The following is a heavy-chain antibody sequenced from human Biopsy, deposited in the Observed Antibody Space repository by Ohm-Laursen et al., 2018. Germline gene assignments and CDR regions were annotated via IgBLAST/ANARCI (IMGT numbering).Heavy chain of an antibody. D-gene: IGHD7-27*01. V-gene: IGHV4-59*08. CDR2: LSYRGRP. CDR1: GGSLSRYS. J-gene: IGHJ6*02. CDR3: ARLWGGYHFPVMDV. Sequence: GTLSLPCPVSGGSLSRYSWRWLRQPPGTGLECLGSLSYRGRPTYRPSLPSRVPMSVDPSKPRFSLPLSSGPAADTAVYYCARLWGGYHFPVMDVWGQGTTVTVSS.